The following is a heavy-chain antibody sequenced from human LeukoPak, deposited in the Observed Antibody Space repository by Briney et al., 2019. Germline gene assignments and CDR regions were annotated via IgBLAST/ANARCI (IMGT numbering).Heavy chain of an antibody. V-gene: IGHV1-69*04. Sequence: SVKVSCKASGGTFSSYAISWVRQAPGQGLEWMGRIIPIFGIANYAQKFQGRVTITADKSTSTAYMELSSLRSEHTAVYYCARGDPDYAGGSADAFDIWGQGTMVTVSS. CDR2: IIPIFGIA. J-gene: IGHJ3*02. CDR1: GGTFSSYA. D-gene: IGHD4-17*01. CDR3: ARGDPDYAGGSADAFDI.